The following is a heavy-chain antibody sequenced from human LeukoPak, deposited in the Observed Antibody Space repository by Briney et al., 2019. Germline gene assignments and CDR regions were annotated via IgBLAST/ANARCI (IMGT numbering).Heavy chain of an antibody. V-gene: IGHV3-53*01. CDR1: GLTVSSTY. Sequence: GGSLRLSCAASGLTVSSTYMSWVRQTPGKGLEWVSVIYGGGNIYYADSVKGRFTISRDNSKNTLYLQMNSLRAEDTAVYYCARGAGYNYPYYFDYWGQGTLVTVSS. CDR2: IYGGGNI. J-gene: IGHJ4*02. CDR3: ARGAGYNYPYYFDY. D-gene: IGHD5-24*01.